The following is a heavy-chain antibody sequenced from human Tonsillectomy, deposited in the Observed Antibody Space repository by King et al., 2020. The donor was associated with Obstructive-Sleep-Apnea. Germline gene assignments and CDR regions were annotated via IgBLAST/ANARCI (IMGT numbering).Heavy chain of an antibody. CDR3: AKGSSRDSGYDC. J-gene: IGHJ4*02. V-gene: IGHV3-43*01. Sequence: EVQLVESGGVVVQPGGSLRLSCAASGFTFDDYTMHWVRQAPGKGLEWVSLISWDGGSTYYAGSVKGRFTISRDNSKNSLYLQMNSLRTEDTALYYCAKGSSRDSGYDCWGQGTLVTVSS. D-gene: IGHD3-22*01. CDR1: GFTFDDYT. CDR2: ISWDGGST.